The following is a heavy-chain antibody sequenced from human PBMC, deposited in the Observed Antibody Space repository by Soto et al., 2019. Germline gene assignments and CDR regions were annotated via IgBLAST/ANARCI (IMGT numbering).Heavy chain of an antibody. CDR1: GFTFSDSY. V-gene: IGHV3-11*01. J-gene: IGHJ6*01. Sequence: WGSLLLSCAASGFTFSDSYMNLIRQAPGKGLESTSYITFTGNTVYYADSLNGRFTISRDNAKNSLYLQMNRLRAEDTAVYYCARVSWREKYGMDVWGQGTTVTVSS. CDR2: ITFTGNTV. CDR3: ARVSWREKYGMDV.